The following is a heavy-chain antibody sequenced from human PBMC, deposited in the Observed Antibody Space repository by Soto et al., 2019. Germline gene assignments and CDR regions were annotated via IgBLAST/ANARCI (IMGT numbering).Heavy chain of an antibody. Sequence: QVQLQQSGPGLVKPSETLSLTCTVSGGAIVSYYWTWIRQPPGKGLEWIVYIYSSGTTKYNPSLSSLVTIAIATSKKQFSLELTSVTAADTAVYYSARRHGDQEAFAFNILDQGTRVTVSA. CDR1: GGAIVSYY. CDR3: ARRHGDQEAFAFNI. J-gene: IGHJ3*02. V-gene: IGHV4-59*01. D-gene: IGHD4-17*01. CDR2: IYSSGTT.